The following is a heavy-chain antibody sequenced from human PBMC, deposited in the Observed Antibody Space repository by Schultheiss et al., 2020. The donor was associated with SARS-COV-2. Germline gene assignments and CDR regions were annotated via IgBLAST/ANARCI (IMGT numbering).Heavy chain of an antibody. V-gene: IGHV4-39*01. CDR3: ARLAAARYYYGMDV. CDR1: SDSISSSSYY. J-gene: IGHJ6*02. Sequence: SETLSLTCTVSSDSISSSSYYWGWIRQPPGKGLEWIGNIYYRGTTYYKPSLKSRVTISVDTSKNQFSLKLSSVTAADTAVYYCARLAAARYYYGMDVWGQGTTVTVSS. D-gene: IGHD6-6*01. CDR2: IYYRGTT.